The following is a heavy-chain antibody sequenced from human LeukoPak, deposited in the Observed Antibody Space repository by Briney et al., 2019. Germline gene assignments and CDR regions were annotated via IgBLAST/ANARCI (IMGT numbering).Heavy chain of an antibody. CDR3: ARVGIAAPYYFDY. Sequence: PSETLSLTCTVSGVSISSYYWSWIRQPAGKGLEWIGRIYTSGSSNYNPALKSRVTMSVDTSKNQFSLKLSSVTAGDTAVYYCARVGIAAPYYFDYWGQGTLVTVSS. CDR1: GVSISSYY. D-gene: IGHD6-6*01. J-gene: IGHJ4*02. CDR2: IYTSGSS. V-gene: IGHV4-4*07.